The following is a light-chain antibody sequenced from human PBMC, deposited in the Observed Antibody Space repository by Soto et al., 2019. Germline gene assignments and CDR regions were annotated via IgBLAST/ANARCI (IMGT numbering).Light chain of an antibody. CDR3: CSYAGSSFDV. CDR2: EVS. Sequence: QSALTQPASVSGSPGQSITISCTGTSSDVGSYNLVSWYQQHPGKAPKLMIYEVSKRPSGVSNRFSGSKSGNTASLTISGLQAEDEADYYCCSYAGSSFDVFGTGTEVTVL. J-gene: IGLJ1*01. V-gene: IGLV2-23*02. CDR1: SSDVGSYNL.